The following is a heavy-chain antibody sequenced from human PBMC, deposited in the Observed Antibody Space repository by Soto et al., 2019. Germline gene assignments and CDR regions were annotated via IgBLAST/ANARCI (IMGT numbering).Heavy chain of an antibody. Sequence: QVQLVESGGGVVQPGRSLRLSCAASGFTFSSYGMHWVRQAPGKGLEWVAVISYDGSNKYYADSVKGRFTISRDNSKNTLYLQMNSLRAEDTAVYYCAKYSSNWYLNYYYGMDVWGQGTTVTVSS. CDR1: GFTFSSYG. D-gene: IGHD6-13*01. V-gene: IGHV3-30*18. CDR2: ISYDGSNK. J-gene: IGHJ6*02. CDR3: AKYSSNWYLNYYYGMDV.